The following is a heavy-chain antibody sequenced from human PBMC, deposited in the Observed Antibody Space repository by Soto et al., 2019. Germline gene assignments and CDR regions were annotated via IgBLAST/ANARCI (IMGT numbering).Heavy chain of an antibody. CDR2: ISGSGGST. CDR3: AKVTGIVVVPTAMS. D-gene: IGHD2-2*01. Sequence: EVQLLESGGDLVQPGGSLRLSCAASGFTFSNYAMSWVRQAPGKGLEWVSGISGSGGSTYYADSVKGRFTISRDNSKNTLYLQMNSLRAEDTAVYYCAKVTGIVVVPTAMSWGQGTLVTVSS. V-gene: IGHV3-23*01. CDR1: GFTFSNYA. J-gene: IGHJ5*02.